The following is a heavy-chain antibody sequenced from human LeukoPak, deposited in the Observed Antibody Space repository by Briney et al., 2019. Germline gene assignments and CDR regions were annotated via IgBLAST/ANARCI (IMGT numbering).Heavy chain of an antibody. CDR3: ARTEESGYSYGYFGYYYYMDV. CDR1: GGSISSYY. CDR2: IHTSGST. J-gene: IGHJ6*03. V-gene: IGHV4-4*07. Sequence: SETLSLTCTGSGGSISSYYWSWIRQPAGKGLEWIGRIHTSGSTNYSPSLKSRVTMSVDTSKNQFSLKLSSVTAADTAVYYCARTEESGYSYGYFGYYYYMDVWGKGTTVTVSS. D-gene: IGHD5-18*01.